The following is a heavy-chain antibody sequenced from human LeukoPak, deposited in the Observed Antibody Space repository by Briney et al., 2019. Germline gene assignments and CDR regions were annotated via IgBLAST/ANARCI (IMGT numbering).Heavy chain of an antibody. CDR1: GGSISSYY. CDR2: IYYSGST. V-gene: IGHV4-59*01. J-gene: IGHJ6*04. D-gene: IGHD6-25*01. CDR3: ARDPGRLGSYGMDV. Sequence: PSETLSLTCTVSGGSISSYYWSWIRQPPGKGLEWIGYIYYSGSTNYNPSLKSPVTISVDTSKNQFSLKLSSVTAADTAVYYCARDPGRLGSYGMDVWGKGTTVTVSS.